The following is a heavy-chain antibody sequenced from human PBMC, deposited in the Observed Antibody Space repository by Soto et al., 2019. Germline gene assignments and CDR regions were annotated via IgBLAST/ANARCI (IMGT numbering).Heavy chain of an antibody. V-gene: IGHV4-34*01. D-gene: IGHD6-19*01. Sequence: PSETLSLTCAVYGGSFSGYYWSWIRQPPGKGLEWIGEINHSGSTNYNPSLKSRVTISVDTSKNQFSLKLSSVTAADTAVYYCARGLLRLVGPSYYFDYWGQGTLVTVSS. J-gene: IGHJ4*02. CDR1: GGSFSGYY. CDR3: ARGLLRLVGPSYYFDY. CDR2: INHSGST.